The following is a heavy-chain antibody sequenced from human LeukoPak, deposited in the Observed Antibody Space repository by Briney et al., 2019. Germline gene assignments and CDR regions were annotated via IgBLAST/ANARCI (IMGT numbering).Heavy chain of an antibody. CDR3: ATTYYYDSSGYYGDY. D-gene: IGHD3-22*01. V-gene: IGHV3-20*04. CDR1: GFTFDDYG. J-gene: IGHJ4*02. Sequence: GGSLRLSCAASGFTFDDYGMSWVRQAPGKGLEWVSGINWNGGSTGYADSVKGRFTISRDNAKNSLYLQMNSLRAEDTALYYCATTYYYDSSGYYGDYRGQGTLVTVSS. CDR2: INWNGGST.